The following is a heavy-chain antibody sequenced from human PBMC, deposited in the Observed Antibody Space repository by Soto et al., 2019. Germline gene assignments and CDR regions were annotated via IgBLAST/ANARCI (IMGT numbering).Heavy chain of an antibody. CDR3: AKDRRGSIWLQLLPDFDY. Sequence: EVQLLESGGGLVQPGGSLRLSCAASGFTFSSYGMSWVRQAPGKGLEWVSVISSSGGSTYYPDSVKGRFTISRDNSKNTLCLQMNSLRAEDTAVYYCAKDRRGSIWLQLLPDFDYWGQGTLVTVSS. V-gene: IGHV3-23*01. D-gene: IGHD5-12*01. CDR1: GFTFSSYG. J-gene: IGHJ4*02. CDR2: ISSSGGST.